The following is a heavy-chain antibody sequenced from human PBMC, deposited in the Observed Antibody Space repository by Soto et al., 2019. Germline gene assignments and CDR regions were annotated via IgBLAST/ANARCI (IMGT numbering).Heavy chain of an antibody. CDR3: AKPWVPSITDRPPRFDY. CDR2: IYYSGST. CDR1: GGSISSYY. J-gene: IGHJ4*02. Sequence: SETLSLTCTVSGGSISSYYWSWIRQPPGKGLEWIGYIYYSGSTNYNPSLKSRVTISVDTSKNQFSLKLSSVTAEDTAVYYCAKPWVPSITDRPPRFDYWGRGTLVTVSS. D-gene: IGHD6-6*01. V-gene: IGHV4-59*12.